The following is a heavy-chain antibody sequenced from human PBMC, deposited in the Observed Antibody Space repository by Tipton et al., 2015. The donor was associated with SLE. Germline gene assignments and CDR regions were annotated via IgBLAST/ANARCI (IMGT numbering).Heavy chain of an antibody. V-gene: IGHV4-34*01. J-gene: IGHJ4*02. CDR1: GGFLRDYF. CDR2: IDQSGST. Sequence: TLSLTCDVYGGFLRDYFWSWIRQPPGKGLEWIGEIDQSGSTNYNPSLKSRVTMSGDTSKNEFSLKLSSVTAADTAIYYCARQSHDVPHTAAFDYWGQGTLVTVSS. CDR3: ARQSHDVPHTAAFDY. D-gene: IGHD1-1*01.